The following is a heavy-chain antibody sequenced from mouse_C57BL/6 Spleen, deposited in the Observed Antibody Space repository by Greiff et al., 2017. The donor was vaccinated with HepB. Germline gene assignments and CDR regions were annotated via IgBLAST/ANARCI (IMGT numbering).Heavy chain of an antibody. V-gene: IGHV8-12*01. Sequence: ESGPGILQSSQTLSLTCSFSGFSLSTSGMGVSWIRQPSGKGLEWLAHIYWDDDKRYNPSLKSRLTISKDTSRNQVFLKITSVDTADTATYYCARSPITTVVAPHWYFDVWGTGTTVTVSS. CDR3: ARSPITTVVAPHWYFDV. D-gene: IGHD1-1*01. J-gene: IGHJ1*03. CDR1: GFSLSTSGMG. CDR2: IYWDDDK.